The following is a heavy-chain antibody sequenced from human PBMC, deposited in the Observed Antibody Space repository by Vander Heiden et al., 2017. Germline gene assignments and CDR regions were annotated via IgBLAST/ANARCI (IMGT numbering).Heavy chain of an antibody. CDR3: AREWDTAMGSIDY. D-gene: IGHD5-18*01. CDR1: GYTFTGYY. J-gene: IGHJ4*02. Sequence: QVQLVQSGAEVKKPGASVKVSCQASGYTFTGYYMHWVLQAPGQGLEWMGWINPNSGGTNYAQKFQGRVTMTRDTSISTAYMELSRLRSDDTAVYYCAREWDTAMGSIDYWGQGTLVTVSS. V-gene: IGHV1-2*02. CDR2: INPNSGGT.